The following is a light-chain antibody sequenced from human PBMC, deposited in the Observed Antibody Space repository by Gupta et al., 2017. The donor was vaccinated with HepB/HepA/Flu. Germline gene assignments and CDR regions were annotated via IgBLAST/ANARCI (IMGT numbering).Light chain of an antibody. V-gene: IGKV3-20*01. CDR2: GAS. Sequence: EIVLTQSPGTLSLSPGERATLSCRASQSVSSSYLAWYQQKPGQAPRRLIYGASSRATGIPDRCSGSGSGTDFTLTISRLEPEDFAVYYCQQYGSSPMYTFGQGTKLEIK. J-gene: IGKJ2*01. CDR1: QSVSSSY. CDR3: QQYGSSPMYT.